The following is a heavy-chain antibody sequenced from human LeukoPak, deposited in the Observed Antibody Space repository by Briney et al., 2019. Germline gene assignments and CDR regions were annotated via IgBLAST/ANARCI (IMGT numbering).Heavy chain of an antibody. J-gene: IGHJ4*02. V-gene: IGHV3-53*01. CDR3: ARGWIRDPSEPPLDY. CDR2: IYSGGST. D-gene: IGHD1-14*01. Sequence: PGGSLRLSXAASGFTVSSNYMSWVRQAPGKGREWVSVIYSGGSTYYADSVKGRFTISRDNSKNTLYLQMNSLRAEDTAVYYCARGWIRDPSEPPLDYWGQGTLVTVSS. CDR1: GFTVSSNY.